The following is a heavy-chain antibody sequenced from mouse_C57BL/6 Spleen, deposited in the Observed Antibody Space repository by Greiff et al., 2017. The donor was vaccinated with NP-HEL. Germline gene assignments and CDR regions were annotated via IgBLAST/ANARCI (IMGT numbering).Heavy chain of an antibody. CDR2: IRNKANNHAT. J-gene: IGHJ1*03. D-gene: IGHD2-1*01. CDR1: GFTFSDAW. CDR3: TRNYGNYDWYFDV. Sequence: EVKLMESGGGLVQPGGSMKLSCAASGFTFSDAWMDWVRQSPEKGLEWVAEIRNKANNHATYYAESVKGRFTISRDDSKSSVYLQMNSLRAEDTGIYYCTRNYGNYDWYFDVWGTGTTVTVSS. V-gene: IGHV6-6*01.